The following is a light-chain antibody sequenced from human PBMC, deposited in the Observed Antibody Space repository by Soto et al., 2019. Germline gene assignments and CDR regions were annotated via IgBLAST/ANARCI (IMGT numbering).Light chain of an antibody. CDR3: QQYGISRWT. J-gene: IGKJ1*01. CDR1: QSVSSSY. V-gene: IGKV3-20*01. CDR2: GAS. Sequence: EIVLPKSPATLSLSPGERSTLSCRASQSVSSSYLAWYQQKPGQAPRLLIYGASSRATGIPDRFSGSGSGTDFTLTISRLEPEDFAVYYCQQYGISRWTFGQGAKVDI.